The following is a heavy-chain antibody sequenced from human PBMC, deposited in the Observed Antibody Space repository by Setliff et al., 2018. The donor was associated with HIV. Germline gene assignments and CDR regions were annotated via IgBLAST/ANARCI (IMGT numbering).Heavy chain of an antibody. V-gene: IGHV3-15*01. D-gene: IGHD6-19*01. J-gene: IGHJ4*02. Sequence: GGSLRLSCAASGFTFNSAWMTWVRQAPGKGLEWVGHIKHQDVGGTAEYAAPVKGRFTISRDDSKNTVYLQMNSLKTEDTAVYYCTKDIAVAPVDYWGQGTLVTVSS. CDR1: GFTFNSAW. CDR3: TKDIAVAPVDY. CDR2: IKHQDVGGTA.